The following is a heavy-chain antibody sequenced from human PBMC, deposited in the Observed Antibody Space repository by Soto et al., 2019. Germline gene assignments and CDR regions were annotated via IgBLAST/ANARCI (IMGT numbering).Heavy chain of an antibody. CDR3: AKDGSSGYYTYPDY. V-gene: IGHV3-30*18. CDR1: GFAFSSYG. J-gene: IGHJ4*02. CDR2: ISYDGSNK. D-gene: IGHD3-22*01. Sequence: QVQLVESGGGVVQPGRSLRLSCAASGFAFSSYGMHWVRQAPGKGLEWVAVISYDGSNKYYADYVKGRFTISRDNSKNTLYLQMNSLRAEDTAVYYCAKDGSSGYYTYPDYWGQGTLVTVSS.